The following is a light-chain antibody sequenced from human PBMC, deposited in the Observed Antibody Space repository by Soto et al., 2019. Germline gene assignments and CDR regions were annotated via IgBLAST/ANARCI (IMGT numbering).Light chain of an antibody. CDR1: NSDIGGYNY. CDR2: DVS. V-gene: IGLV2-8*01. Sequence: QSALTQPASVSGSPGQSITISCTGTNSDIGGYNYVSWYQQHPGKAPKLMIYDVSKRPSGVPDRFSGSKSGKTASLTVSGLQPEDEADYYCTSYAGSDIWVFGGGTKVTVL. J-gene: IGLJ3*02. CDR3: TSYAGSDIWV.